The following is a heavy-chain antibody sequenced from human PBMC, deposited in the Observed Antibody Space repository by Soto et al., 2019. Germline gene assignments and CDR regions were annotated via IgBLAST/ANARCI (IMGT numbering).Heavy chain of an antibody. Sequence: QVQLQESGPRLVKPSQTLSLTCTVSGGSINSGGYYWSWIRQHPGKGLEWIGYIYFSGSTYYNPSLKSRVTISVDTSKNHFSLKLSSVTAADTAVYYCARGIVVVERRWFDPWGQGTLVTVSS. D-gene: IGHD2-15*01. CDR3: ARGIVVVERRWFDP. CDR2: IYFSGST. CDR1: GGSINSGGYY. V-gene: IGHV4-31*03. J-gene: IGHJ5*02.